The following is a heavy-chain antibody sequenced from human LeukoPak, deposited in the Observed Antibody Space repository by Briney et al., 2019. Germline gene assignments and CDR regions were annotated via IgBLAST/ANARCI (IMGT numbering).Heavy chain of an antibody. J-gene: IGHJ4*02. CDR1: GFTFSSYG. D-gene: IGHD2-15*01. V-gene: IGHV3-30*18. Sequence: GGSLRLSCAASGFTFSSYGMHWVRQAPGKGLEWVAVISYDGSNNYYADSVKGRFTISRDNSKHTLYLQMNSLRAEDTAVYYCAKEGRYCSGGSCYSGYYFDYWGQGTLVTVSS. CDR3: AKEGRYCSGGSCYSGYYFDY. CDR2: ISYDGSNN.